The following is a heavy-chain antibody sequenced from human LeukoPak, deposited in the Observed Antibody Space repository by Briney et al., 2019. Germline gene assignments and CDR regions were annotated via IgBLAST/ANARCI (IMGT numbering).Heavy chain of an antibody. D-gene: IGHD3-10*01. J-gene: IGHJ4*02. CDR1: VYTFTGYY. CDR2: NNPNCGGT. CDR3: ARDSSHYGSGSYYNTYYFDY. Sequence: ASVKLYCKDSVYTFTGYYVHWVRQAPGQGLEWLGWNNPNCGGTNYAQKFRCTVTMTRDTSICTAYMELSRLRSDDTAVYYCARDSSHYGSGSYYNTYYFDYWGQGTLVTVSS. V-gene: IGHV1-2*02.